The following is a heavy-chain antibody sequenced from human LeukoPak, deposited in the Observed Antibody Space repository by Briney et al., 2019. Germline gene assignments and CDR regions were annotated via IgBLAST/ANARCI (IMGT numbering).Heavy chain of an antibody. J-gene: IGHJ4*02. D-gene: IGHD3-22*01. CDR3: AKVILPYYYDSSGYWLFDY. CDR2: IYTSGST. CDR1: GGSISSYY. V-gene: IGHV4-4*07. Sequence: SETLSLTCTVSGGSISSYYWSWIRQPAGKGLEWIGRIYTSGSTNYNPSLKSRVTMSVDTSKNQFSLKLSSVTAADTAVYYCAKVILPYYYDSSGYWLFDYWGQGTLVTVSS.